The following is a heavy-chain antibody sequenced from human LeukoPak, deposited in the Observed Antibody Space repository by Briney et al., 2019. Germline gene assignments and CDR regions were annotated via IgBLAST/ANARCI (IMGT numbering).Heavy chain of an antibody. D-gene: IGHD6-19*01. J-gene: IGHJ4*01. CDR1: GYDFTSVG. CDR2: ISPYNGNT. Sequence: ASVWVSCKASGYDFTSVGITWVRQAPGQGLEWMGWISPYNGNTRYVQKLQGRVTMTTDTSTSTAYMELRSLRFDDTAVYYCARAGSGSGWYFDYWGEGALVSVSS. V-gene: IGHV1-18*01. CDR3: ARAGSGSGWYFDY.